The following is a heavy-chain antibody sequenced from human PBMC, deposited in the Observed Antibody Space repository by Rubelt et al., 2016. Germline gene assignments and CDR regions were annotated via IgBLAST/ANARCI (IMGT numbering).Heavy chain of an antibody. V-gene: IGHV4-59*03. Sequence: QVQLQESGPGLVKHSATLSLTCTVSGGSISRYSWTWIRRPPGKGLAWIGYIHYSGDTQPSSSLRRRVPLSVNTSKNQVSLKLGSVTYADTAVYYCAGCCGGGSCPDHWGQGTLVTVSS. CDR2: IHYSGDT. CDR1: GGSISRYS. D-gene: IGHD2-15*01. CDR3: AGCCGGGSCPDH. J-gene: IGHJ4*02.